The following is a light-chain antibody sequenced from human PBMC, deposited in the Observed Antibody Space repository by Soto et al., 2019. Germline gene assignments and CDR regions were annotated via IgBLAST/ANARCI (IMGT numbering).Light chain of an antibody. CDR2: DAS. CDR3: LQYGSSPRT. CDR1: QSVSSSY. Sequence: EILMTQSPATMSLSPGERATLSSGASQSVSSSYLAWYQQRPGLAPRLLIYDASKRATGIPNRFRGSGSGTAFTLTISGLEPEDFAVYFCLQYGSSPRTFGQGTRVEMK. V-gene: IGKV3D-20*01. J-gene: IGKJ1*01.